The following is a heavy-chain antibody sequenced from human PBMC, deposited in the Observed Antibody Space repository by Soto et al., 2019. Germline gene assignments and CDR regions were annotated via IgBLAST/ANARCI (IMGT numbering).Heavy chain of an antibody. CDR3: ARGGAARNLDS. D-gene: IGHD6-6*01. CDR1: GYTFTNFA. V-gene: IGHV1-18*01. J-gene: IGHJ5*01. CDR2: VSANNGFT. Sequence: GGSVKVSCKTSGYTFTNFALSWVRQAPGQGLEWIGFVSANNGFTHFAQKFQGRVSVKTDTSTSTVYLDLRSLSSDDTAVYYCARGGAARNLDSWGQGTPVTVSS.